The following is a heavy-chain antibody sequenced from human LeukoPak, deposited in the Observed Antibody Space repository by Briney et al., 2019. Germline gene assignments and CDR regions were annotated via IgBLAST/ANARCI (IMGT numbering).Heavy chain of an antibody. CDR1: GGSISSYY. CDR3: ARVGYGSSLYYFDY. J-gene: IGHJ4*02. Sequence: SSETLSLTCTVSGGSISSYYWSWIRQPPGKGLEWLGYIYYSGSSNYNPSLKSRVIISADTSKNQFSLSLSSVTAADTAVYYCARVGYGSSLYYFDYWGQGTLVTVSS. V-gene: IGHV4-59*01. D-gene: IGHD6-13*01. CDR2: IYYSGSS.